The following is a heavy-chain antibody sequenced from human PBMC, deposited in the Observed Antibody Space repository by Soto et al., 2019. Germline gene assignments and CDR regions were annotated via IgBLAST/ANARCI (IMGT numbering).Heavy chain of an antibody. Sequence: GGSLRLSCAASGFTFSSYAMSWVRQAPGKGLEWVSAISGSGGSTYYADSVKGRFTISRDNSKNTLYLQMNSLRAEDTAVYYCAKESYYDSSGYPQGDYWGQGTLVTVSS. CDR3: AKESYYDSSGYPQGDY. CDR2: ISGSGGST. V-gene: IGHV3-23*01. CDR1: GFTFSSYA. J-gene: IGHJ4*02. D-gene: IGHD3-22*01.